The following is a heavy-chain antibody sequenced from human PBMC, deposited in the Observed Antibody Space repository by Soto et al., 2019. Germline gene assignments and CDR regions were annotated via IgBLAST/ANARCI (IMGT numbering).Heavy chain of an antibody. J-gene: IGHJ5*02. CDR3: ARGRIVLVPAARYNWFDP. CDR1: GYTFTSYD. CDR2: MNPNSGNT. Sequence: QVQLVQSGAEVKKPGASVKVSCKASGYTFTSYDINWVRQATGQGLEWMGWMNPNSGNTGYAQKFQGRVTMTRNTSIGTAYMELSSLRSEDTAVYYCARGRIVLVPAARYNWFDPWGQGTLVTVSS. D-gene: IGHD2-2*01. V-gene: IGHV1-8*01.